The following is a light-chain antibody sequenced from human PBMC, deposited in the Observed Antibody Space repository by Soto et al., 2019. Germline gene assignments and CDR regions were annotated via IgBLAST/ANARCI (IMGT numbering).Light chain of an antibody. V-gene: IGLV2-14*03. CDR2: DVN. Sequence: QSVLTQPASVSGSPGQSITISCTGTSSDVGGYDYVSWYQQHPGKAPRLMIYDVNNRPSGVSNRFSGSKSGNTASLTISGLQAEDEADYYCNSYSTSSTPLVFGGGTQRPS. CDR3: NSYSTSSTPLV. J-gene: IGLJ2*01. CDR1: SSDVGGYDY.